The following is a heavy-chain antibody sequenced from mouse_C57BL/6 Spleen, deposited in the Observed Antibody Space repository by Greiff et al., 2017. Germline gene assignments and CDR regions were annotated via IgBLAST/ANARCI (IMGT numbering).Heavy chain of an antibody. V-gene: IGHV5-4*03. CDR1: GFTFSSYA. CDR2: ISDGGSYT. CDR3: ARGGAVVATPLAY. Sequence: EVKVEESGGGLVKPGGSLKLSCAASGFTFSSYAMSWVRQTPEKRLEWVATISDGGSYTYYPDNVKGRFTISRDNAKSNLYLQMSHLKSEDTAMYYCARGGAVVATPLAYWGQGTLVTVSA. J-gene: IGHJ3*01. D-gene: IGHD1-1*01.